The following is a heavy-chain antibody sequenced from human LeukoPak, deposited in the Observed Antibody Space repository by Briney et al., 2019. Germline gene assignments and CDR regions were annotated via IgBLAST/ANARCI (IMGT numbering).Heavy chain of an antibody. Sequence: SETLSLTCTVSGGSISSSSYYWGWIRQPPGKGLEWIGNIFYSGTTYYNPSLKSRVTISVDTSKNQFSLRLTSVTAADTALYYCARLVLSGYIDYWGQGTLVTVSS. CDR1: GGSISSSSYY. V-gene: IGHV4-39*01. CDR2: IFYSGTT. CDR3: ARLVLSGYIDY. J-gene: IGHJ4*02. D-gene: IGHD3-22*01.